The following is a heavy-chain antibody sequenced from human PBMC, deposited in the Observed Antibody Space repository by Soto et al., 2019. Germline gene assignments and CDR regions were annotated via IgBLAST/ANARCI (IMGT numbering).Heavy chain of an antibody. CDR3: ARDQSIAVAGLFFDY. D-gene: IGHD6-19*01. J-gene: IGHJ4*02. Sequence: SVKVSCKASGYTFTSYGISWVRQAPGQGLEWMGWISAYNGNTNYAQKLQGRVTMTTDTSTSTAYMELRSPRSDDTAVYYCARDQSIAVAGLFFDYWGQGTLVTVSS. V-gene: IGHV1-18*01. CDR1: GYTFTSYG. CDR2: ISAYNGNT.